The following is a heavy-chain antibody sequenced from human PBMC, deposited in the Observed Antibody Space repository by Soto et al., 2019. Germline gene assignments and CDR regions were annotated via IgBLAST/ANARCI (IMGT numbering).Heavy chain of an antibody. CDR3: ASPPPHHYYYGMDV. V-gene: IGHV1-69*12. CDR1: GGTFSSYA. J-gene: IGHJ6*02. Sequence: QVQLVQSGAEVKKPGSSVKVSCKASGGTFSSYAISWVRQAPGQGLEWMGGIIPIFGTANYAQKFQGRVTITADESTRTAYMELSSLRSEDTAVYYCASPPPHHYYYGMDVWGQGTTVTVSS. CDR2: IIPIFGTA.